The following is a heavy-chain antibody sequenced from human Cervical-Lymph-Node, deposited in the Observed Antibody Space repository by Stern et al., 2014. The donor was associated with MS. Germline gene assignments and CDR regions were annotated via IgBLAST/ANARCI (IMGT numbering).Heavy chain of an antibody. D-gene: IGHD5-24*01. CDR2: ITWNNGRL. V-gene: IGHV3-9*01. CDR1: GLTFDDHA. Sequence: EAQLLESGGGLVQPGRSLRLSCEASGLTFDDHAMFWVRQVPGKGLEWVSGITWNNGRLGYAESVKGRFTISRDNAKNSLYLDMNSLRTEDTAFYYCAAGIHGFHYDMAVWGPGTTVTVPS. J-gene: IGHJ6*02. CDR3: AAGIHGFHYDMAV.